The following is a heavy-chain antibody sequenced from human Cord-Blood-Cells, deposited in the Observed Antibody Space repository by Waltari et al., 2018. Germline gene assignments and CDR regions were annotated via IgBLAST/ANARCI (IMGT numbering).Heavy chain of an antibody. D-gene: IGHD5-12*01. CDR3: ARGGGYSGYDYDY. J-gene: IGHJ4*02. CDR1: GYSISRGYY. V-gene: IGHV4-38-2*02. Sequence: QVQLQESGPGLVKPSATLSLTCTVSGYSISRGYYWGWIRQPPGKGLEWIGSIYHSGSTYYNPSLKSRVTISVDTSKNQFSLKLSSVTAADTAVYYCARGGGYSGYDYDYWGQGTLVTVSS. CDR2: IYHSGST.